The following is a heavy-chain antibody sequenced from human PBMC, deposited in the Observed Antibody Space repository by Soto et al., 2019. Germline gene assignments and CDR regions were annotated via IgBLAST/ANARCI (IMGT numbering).Heavy chain of an antibody. J-gene: IGHJ3*02. V-gene: IGHV4-59*01. D-gene: IGHD3-22*01. CDR2: IYYGGST. CDR3: ARGAYYYDSSGYYFTWGDAFDI. Sequence: SETLSLTCTVSGGPISSYYWSWIRQPPGKGLEWIGYIYYGGSTNYNPSLKSRVTISVDTSKNQFSLKLSSVTAADTAVYYCARGAYYYDSSGYYFTWGDAFDIWGQGTMVTVSS. CDR1: GGPISSYY.